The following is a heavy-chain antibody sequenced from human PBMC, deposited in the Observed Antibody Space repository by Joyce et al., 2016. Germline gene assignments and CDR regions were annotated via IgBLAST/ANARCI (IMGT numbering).Heavy chain of an antibody. V-gene: IGHV4-34*01. D-gene: IGHD7-27*01. CDR3: ARGPRSNWGLVWFDP. CDR2: INHSAST. Sequence: QVQLQQWGAGLLKPSETLSLTCAVYGGSFSGYYWSWIRQPPGKGLEWIGEINHSASTNYNPSLKRRVTISVDTSKNQFALKLSAVTAADTAVYYCARGPRSNWGLVWFDPWGQGTLVTVSS. CDR1: GGSFSGYY. J-gene: IGHJ5*02.